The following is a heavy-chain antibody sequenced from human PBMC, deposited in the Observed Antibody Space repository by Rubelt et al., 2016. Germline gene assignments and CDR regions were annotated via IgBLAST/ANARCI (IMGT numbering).Heavy chain of an antibody. V-gene: IGHV3-30*04. J-gene: IGHJ6*02. CDR2: ISYDGSNK. CDR1: GFTFSSYA. D-gene: IGHD5-18*01. CDR3: ARDVGYSYGYGMDV. Sequence: QVQLVESGGGVVQPGRSLRLSCAASGFTFSSYAMHWVRQAPGKGLEGGAVISYDGSNKYYADSVKGRFTISRDNSKNTLYLQMNSLRAEDTAVYYCARDVGYSYGYGMDVWGQGTTVTVSS.